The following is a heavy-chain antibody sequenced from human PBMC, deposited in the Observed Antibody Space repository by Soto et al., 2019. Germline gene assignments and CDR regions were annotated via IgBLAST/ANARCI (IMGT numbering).Heavy chain of an antibody. Sequence: ASVNVSCKASGYSFTGYYMHWVRQAPGQGLEWMGWIIPHSGETNYTQKFQARVTLTRDTSISTAYMQLSGLTSDDTAVYYCATPGGPDTGGYYYFDYWGQGTLVTVSS. CDR1: GYSFTGYY. J-gene: IGHJ4*02. V-gene: IGHV1-2*02. CDR3: ATPGGPDTGGYYYFDY. D-gene: IGHD3-22*01. CDR2: IIPHSGET.